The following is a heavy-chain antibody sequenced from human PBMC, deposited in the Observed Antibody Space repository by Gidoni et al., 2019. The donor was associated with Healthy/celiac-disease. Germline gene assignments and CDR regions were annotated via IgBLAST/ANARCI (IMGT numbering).Heavy chain of an antibody. V-gene: IGHV1-46*03. J-gene: IGHJ4*02. Sequence: QVQLVQSGAEVKKPGASVKVSCKASGYTFTSYYMHWVRQAPGQGLEWMGIINPSGGSTSYAQKFQGRVTMTRDTSTSTVYMELSSLRSEDTAVYYCARGLLARNFYYDSKGPGFEEAGVVNYWGQGTLVTVSS. D-gene: IGHD3-22*01. CDR1: GYTFTSYY. CDR2: INPSGGST. CDR3: ARGLLARNFYYDSKGPGFEEAGVVNY.